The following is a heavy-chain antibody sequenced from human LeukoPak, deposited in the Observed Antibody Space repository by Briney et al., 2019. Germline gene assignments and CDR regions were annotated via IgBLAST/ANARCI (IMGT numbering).Heavy chain of an antibody. D-gene: IGHD7-27*01. J-gene: IGHJ4*02. CDR3: ARGPPNWGYDY. CDR2: INPSGGRT. V-gene: IGHV1-46*01. Sequence: GASVKVSCKASGYTFTSYYMHWVRQAPGQGLEWMGIINPSGGRTSYAEKFQDRVTMTRDTSTSIVYMELSSLRSEDTAVYYCARGPPNWGYDYWGPGTLVTASS. CDR1: GYTFTSYY.